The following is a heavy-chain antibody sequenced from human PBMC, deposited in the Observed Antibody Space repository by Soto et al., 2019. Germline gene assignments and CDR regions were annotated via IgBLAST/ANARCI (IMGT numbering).Heavy chain of an antibody. Sequence: SGLTLVNPTQTLTLTCTFSGFSLSPSGVGVGWIRQPPGKPLEWQGIIFWDDDKRYSPSLRSRLTITKDTFKNQLVLTMTNMDPLDTATYYCAHLPWKQLWPRAPVVNWGQGTPVTVSS. CDR3: AHLPWKQLWPRAPVVN. V-gene: IGHV2-5*02. CDR2: IFWDDDK. CDR1: GFSLSPSGVG. J-gene: IGHJ4*02. D-gene: IGHD5-18*01.